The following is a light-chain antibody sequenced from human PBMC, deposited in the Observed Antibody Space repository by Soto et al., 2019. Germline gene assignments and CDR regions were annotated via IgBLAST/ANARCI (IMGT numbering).Light chain of an antibody. Sequence: EIVLTQSPATLSLSPGESATLSCRASQSVSSYLAWYQQKPGQAPRLLIYDASNRATGIPARFSGSGSGTYFTLTISSVEPEDFAVYYCQQRSIWPPLTFGGGTKVEIK. V-gene: IGKV3-11*01. CDR1: QSVSSY. CDR2: DAS. J-gene: IGKJ4*01. CDR3: QQRSIWPPLT.